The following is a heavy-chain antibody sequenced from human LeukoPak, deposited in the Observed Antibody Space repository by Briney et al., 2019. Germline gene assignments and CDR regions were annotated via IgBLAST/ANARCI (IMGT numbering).Heavy chain of an antibody. V-gene: IGHV3-30*02. D-gene: IGHD6-13*01. CDR1: GFTFSSYG. J-gene: IGHJ6*03. CDR3: ARDRIEQQRTLGRSTNYYSYYYMDV. CDR2: IRYDGSNK. Sequence: GGSLRLSCAASGFTFSSYGMHWVRQAPGKGLEGAAFIRYDGSNKYYADSVKGRFTISRDNAKNSLYLQMSSLRAEDTAVYYCARDRIEQQRTLGRSTNYYSYYYMDVWGKGTTVTVSS.